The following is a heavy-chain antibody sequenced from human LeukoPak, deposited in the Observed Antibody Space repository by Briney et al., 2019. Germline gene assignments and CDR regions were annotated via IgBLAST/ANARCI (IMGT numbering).Heavy chain of an antibody. CDR1: GGSISLYY. CDR3: ARRFPGYCSSTSCYRPRAYYYYGMDV. V-gene: IGHV4-4*07. CDR2: IFTSGIT. J-gene: IGHJ6*02. D-gene: IGHD2-2*01. Sequence: SETLSLTCTVSGGSISLYYWNWIRQPAGRGLEWIGRIFTSGITNYNPSLKSRVTMSVEKSKSQFSLALSSVTAADTAVYYCARRFPGYCSSTSCYRPRAYYYYGMDVWGQGTTVTVSS.